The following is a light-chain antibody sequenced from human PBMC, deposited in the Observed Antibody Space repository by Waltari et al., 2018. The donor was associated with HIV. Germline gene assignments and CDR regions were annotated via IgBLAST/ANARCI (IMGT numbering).Light chain of an antibody. CDR2: AVA. CDR3: SSFTSSSFWV. V-gene: IGLV2-14*01. CDR1: STDIGGYIY. Sequence: QSALTQPASVSGSHGQSITISCSGTSTDIGGYIYVSWYQQPPGKAPKLVIYAVANRPSGISNRFSGSKSGNTASLTISGLQTEDEADYYCSSFTSSSFWVFGGGTKLTVL. J-gene: IGLJ3*02.